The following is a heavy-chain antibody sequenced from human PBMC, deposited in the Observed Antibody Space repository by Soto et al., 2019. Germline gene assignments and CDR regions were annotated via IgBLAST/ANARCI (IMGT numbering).Heavy chain of an antibody. Sequence: EVQLLESGGGLVQPGGSLRLSCAASGFTFSSYAMRWVRQAPGKGLEWVSAVSGSGGSTDYADSVKGRFTISRDNSKNTLYLQMNSLRAEDTAVYYCARRGPGTYFDYWGQGTLVTVSS. CDR2: VSGSGGST. J-gene: IGHJ4*02. CDR3: ARRGPGTYFDY. CDR1: GFTFSSYA. D-gene: IGHD6-13*01. V-gene: IGHV3-23*01.